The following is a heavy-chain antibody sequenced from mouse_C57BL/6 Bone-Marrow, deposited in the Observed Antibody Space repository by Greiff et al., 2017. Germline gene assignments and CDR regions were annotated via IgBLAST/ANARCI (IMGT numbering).Heavy chain of an antibody. J-gene: IGHJ1*03. Sequence: QVQLQQPGAELVKPGASVKMSCKASGYTFTSYWITWVKQRPGQGLEWIGDIYPGSGSTNYNEKFKSKATLTVDTSSSTAYMQLSSLTSEDSAVYYCARCCTTVVEPWYFDVWGTGTTVTVSS. V-gene: IGHV1-55*01. D-gene: IGHD1-1*01. CDR1: GYTFTSYW. CDR3: ARCCTTVVEPWYFDV. CDR2: IYPGSGST.